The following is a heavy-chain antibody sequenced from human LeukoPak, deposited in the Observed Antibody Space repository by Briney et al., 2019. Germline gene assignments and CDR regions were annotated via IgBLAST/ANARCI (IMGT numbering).Heavy chain of an antibody. J-gene: IGHJ4*02. D-gene: IGHD3-10*01. CDR1: GFSFSSYG. CDR2: TSGSGGST. CDR3: AKANYVSGRSHFDY. V-gene: IGHV3-23*01. Sequence: GGSLRLSCAASGFSFSSYGINWVRQAPGKGLEWVAGTSGSGGSTYYADSVKGRFTISRDNSKNSLYLQMISLRAEDTAIYFCAKANYVSGRSHFDYWGQGTLVTVSS.